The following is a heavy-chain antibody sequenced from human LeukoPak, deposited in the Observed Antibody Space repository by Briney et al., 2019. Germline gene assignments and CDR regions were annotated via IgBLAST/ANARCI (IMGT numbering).Heavy chain of an antibody. D-gene: IGHD6-19*01. CDR3: ARLPGYSSGWYWWRGEDDAFDI. V-gene: IGHV1-69*13. CDR2: IIPIFGTA. J-gene: IGHJ3*02. Sequence: SVNVSCKASGGTFSSYAISWVRQPPGQGLEWMGGIIPIFGTANYAQKFQGRVTITADESTSTAYMELSSLRSEDTAVYYCARLPGYSSGWYWWRGEDDAFDIWGQGTMVTVSS. CDR1: GGTFSSYA.